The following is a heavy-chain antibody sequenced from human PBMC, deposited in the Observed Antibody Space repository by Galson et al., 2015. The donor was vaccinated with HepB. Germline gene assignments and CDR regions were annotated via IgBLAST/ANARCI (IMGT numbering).Heavy chain of an antibody. CDR1: GFTFSSYA. D-gene: IGHD2-21*02. CDR2: ISYDGSNK. V-gene: IGHV3-30*04. Sequence: SLRLSCAASGFTFSSYAMHWVRQAPGKGLEWVAVISYDGSNKYYADSVKGRFTISRDNSKNTLYLQMNSLRAEDTAVYYCARDSQYCGGDCYPNDFDYWGQGTPVTVSS. CDR3: ARDSQYCGGDCYPNDFDY. J-gene: IGHJ4*02.